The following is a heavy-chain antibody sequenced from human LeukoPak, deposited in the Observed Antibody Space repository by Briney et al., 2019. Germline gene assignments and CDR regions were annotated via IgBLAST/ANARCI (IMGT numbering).Heavy chain of an antibody. Sequence: PGGSLRLSCAASGFTFSSYSMNWVRQAPGKGLGWVSSISSSSSYIYYADSVKGRFTISRDNAKNSLYPQMNSLRAEDTAVYYCARIPSADTIFGHPWFDPWGQGTLVTVSS. D-gene: IGHD3-3*01. V-gene: IGHV3-21*01. CDR3: ARIPSADTIFGHPWFDP. J-gene: IGHJ5*02. CDR2: ISSSSSYI. CDR1: GFTFSSYS.